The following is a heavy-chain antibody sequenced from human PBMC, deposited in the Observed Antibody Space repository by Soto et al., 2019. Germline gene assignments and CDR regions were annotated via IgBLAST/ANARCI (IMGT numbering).Heavy chain of an antibody. V-gene: IGHV1-69*02. J-gene: IGHJ6*02. CDR3: ARFSGSYYDANHPLYYYYGMDV. CDR2: IIPMLAIT. Sequence: SVKVSCKASGGTFSNHIITWVRQAPGQGPEWMGRIIPMLAITNYAQKFQGRVTITADKSTTTAYMEVSSLRPEDTAMYYCARFSGSYYDANHPLYYYYGMDVWG. CDR1: GGTFSNHI. D-gene: IGHD1-26*01.